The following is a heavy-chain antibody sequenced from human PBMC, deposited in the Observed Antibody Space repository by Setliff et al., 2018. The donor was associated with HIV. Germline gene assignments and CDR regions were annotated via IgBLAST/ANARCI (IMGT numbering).Heavy chain of an antibody. D-gene: IGHD3-22*01. J-gene: IGHJ4*02. V-gene: IGHV1-69*10. CDR1: GGTFSSYA. Sequence: SVKVSCKASGGTFSSYAISWVRQAPGQGLEWMGGIIPVLGIANYAQNFQDRVTFTRDTSASTAYMELSSLRSEDTAVYYCARENYNSNTYYPLAYWGQGTLVTVSS. CDR3: ARENYNSNTYYPLAY. CDR2: IIPVLGIA.